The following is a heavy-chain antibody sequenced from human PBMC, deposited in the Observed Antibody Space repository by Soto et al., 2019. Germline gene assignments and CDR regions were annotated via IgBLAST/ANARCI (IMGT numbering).Heavy chain of an antibody. CDR1: GFTFSSYA. CDR2: ISYDGSNK. J-gene: IGHJ4*02. CDR3: ARRVGAITYYFDY. V-gene: IGHV3-30-3*01. Sequence: QVQLVESGGGVVQPGRSLRLSCAASGFTFSSYAMHWVRQAPGKGLEWVAVISYDGSNKYYADSVKGRFTISRDNSNNTLYLQMNSLRAEDTAVYYCARRVGAITYYFDYWGQGTLVTVSS. D-gene: IGHD1-26*01.